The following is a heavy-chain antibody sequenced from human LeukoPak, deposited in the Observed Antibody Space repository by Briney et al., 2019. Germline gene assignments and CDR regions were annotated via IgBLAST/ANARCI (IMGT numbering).Heavy chain of an antibody. D-gene: IGHD2-2*01. CDR1: GGSISSSNW. CDR3: ARGRHIVVVPAAFDY. V-gene: IGHV4-4*02. J-gene: IGHJ4*02. CDR2: IYHSGST. Sequence: SETLSLTCAVSGGSISSSNWWSWVRQPPGKGLEWIGEIYHSGSTNYNPFLKSRVTISVDTSKNQFSLKLSSVTAADTAVYYCARGRHIVVVPAAFDYWGQGTLVTVSS.